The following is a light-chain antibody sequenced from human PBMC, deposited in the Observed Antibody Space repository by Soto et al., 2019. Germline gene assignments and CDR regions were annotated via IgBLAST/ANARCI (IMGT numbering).Light chain of an antibody. CDR2: YDD. Sequence: QSLLTQPPSVSEAPRQRVTISCSGSNSNIGNNGVNWYQQLPGKAPKLLIYYDDLLPSGVSDRFSGSKSGTSASLAISGLQSEDEADYYCAAWDDSLDGWVFGGGTKVTVL. V-gene: IGLV1-36*01. CDR3: AAWDDSLDGWV. J-gene: IGLJ3*02. CDR1: NSNIGNNG.